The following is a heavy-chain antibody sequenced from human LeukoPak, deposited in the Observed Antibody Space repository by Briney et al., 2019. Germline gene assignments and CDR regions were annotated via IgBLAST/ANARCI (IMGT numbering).Heavy chain of an antibody. J-gene: IGHJ3*02. CDR2: IYSGGST. V-gene: IGHV3-53*01. CDR1: GFPVSSNY. Sequence: GGSLSLSCAASGFPVSSNYMSWAPRAPGKGGVCVSDIYSGGSTYYADSVKGRFTISRDNSKNTLYLQMNSLRAEDTAVYYCARTNWNYEADAFDIWGQGTMVTVSS. CDR3: ARTNWNYEADAFDI. D-gene: IGHD1-7*01.